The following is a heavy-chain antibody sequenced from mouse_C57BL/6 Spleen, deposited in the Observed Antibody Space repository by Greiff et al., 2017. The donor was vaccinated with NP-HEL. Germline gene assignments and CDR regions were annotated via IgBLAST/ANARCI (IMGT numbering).Heavy chain of an antibody. Sequence: EVQRVESGGGLVQPKGSLKLSCAASGFSFNTYAMNWVRQAPGKGLEWVARIRSKSNNYATYYADSVKDRFTISRDDSESMLYLQMNNLKTEDTAMYYCVRHYYGFDYWGQGTTLTVSS. J-gene: IGHJ2*01. CDR1: GFSFNTYA. CDR3: VRHYYGFDY. CDR2: IRSKSNNYAT. V-gene: IGHV10-1*01. D-gene: IGHD1-1*01.